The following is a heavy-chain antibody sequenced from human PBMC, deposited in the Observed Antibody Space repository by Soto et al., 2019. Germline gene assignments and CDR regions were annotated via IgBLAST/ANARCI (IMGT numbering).Heavy chain of an antibody. CDR2: IYSGGST. V-gene: IGHV3-53*01. Sequence: VGSLRLSCAASGCTFSSYAMSWVRQAPGKGLEWVSVIYSGGSTYYADSVKGRFTISRDNSKNTLYLQMNSLRAEDTAVYYCARDLGITMFGVVRSDALDIWGKEPMVTVSS. D-gene: IGHD3-3*01. CDR1: GCTFSSYA. J-gene: IGHJ3*02. CDR3: ARDLGITMFGVVRSDALDI.